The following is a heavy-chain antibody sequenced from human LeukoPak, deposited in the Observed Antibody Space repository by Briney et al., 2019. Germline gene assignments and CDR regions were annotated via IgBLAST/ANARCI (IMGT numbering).Heavy chain of an antibody. J-gene: IGHJ4*02. CDR3: ARERGSYSPVDY. V-gene: IGHV1-2*02. D-gene: IGHD1-26*01. CDR1: GYTFTGQY. Sequence: GASVKVSCKASGYTFTGQYMHWVRQAPGQGLEWMGWINPNSGGTNYAQKFQVRVTMTRDTSISTAYMELSRLRSDDTAVYYCARERGSYSPVDYWGQGTLVTVSS. CDR2: INPNSGGT.